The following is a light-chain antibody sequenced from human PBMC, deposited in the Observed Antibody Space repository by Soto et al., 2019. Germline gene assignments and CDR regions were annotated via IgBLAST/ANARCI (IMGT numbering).Light chain of an antibody. CDR2: RNN. V-gene: IGLV1-47*01. Sequence: QSVLTQPPSASGTPGQRVTISCSGSSTNIGSNYVYWYQQLPGTAPKLLIYRNNQRPSGVPDRFSGSKSGTSASLAISGLRSADESDYYCASWDVGLSGPVFGGGTQLTVL. CDR1: STNIGSNY. CDR3: ASWDVGLSGPV. J-gene: IGLJ7*01.